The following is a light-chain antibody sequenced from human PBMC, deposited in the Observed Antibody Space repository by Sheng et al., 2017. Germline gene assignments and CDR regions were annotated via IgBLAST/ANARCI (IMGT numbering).Light chain of an antibody. CDR1: SSDVGGYNY. V-gene: IGLV2-11*01. Sequence: QSALTQPRSVSGSPGQSVTISCTGTSSDVGGYNYVSWYQQHPGKAPKLMIYDVSKRPSGVPDRFSGSKSGNTASLTISGLQAEDEADYYCCSYAGSGTGVFGTGTEVTVL. CDR2: DVS. CDR3: CSYAGSGTGV. J-gene: IGLJ1*01.